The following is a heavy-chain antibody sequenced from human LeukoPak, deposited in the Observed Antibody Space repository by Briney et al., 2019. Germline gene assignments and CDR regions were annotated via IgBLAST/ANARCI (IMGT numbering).Heavy chain of an antibody. Sequence: GGSLRLSCAASGFTFSSYEMNWVRQAPGKGLEWVSYISSSGSTIYYADSVKGRFTISRDNAKNSLYLQMNSLRAEDTAVYYCARGGGYYDSGGYGPPLPIWGQGTLVTVSS. V-gene: IGHV3-48*03. CDR1: GFTFSSYE. CDR2: ISSSGSTI. CDR3: ARGGGYYDSGGYGPPLPI. D-gene: IGHD3-22*01. J-gene: IGHJ4*02.